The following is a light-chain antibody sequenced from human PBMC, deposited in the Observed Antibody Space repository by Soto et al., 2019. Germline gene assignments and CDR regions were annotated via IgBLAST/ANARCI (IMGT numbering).Light chain of an antibody. V-gene: IGLV2-14*01. CDR2: EVS. CDR1: SSDVGGYNY. Sequence: QSALTQPASVSGSPGQSITISCTGTSSDVGGYNYVSWYQQHPGKAPKLMIYEVSNRPSGVSNRFSGSKSGNTASLTISGPQGGGGADYYCSLFTSLNPWGFGGGTKPPVL. J-gene: IGLJ3*02. CDR3: SLFTSLNPWG.